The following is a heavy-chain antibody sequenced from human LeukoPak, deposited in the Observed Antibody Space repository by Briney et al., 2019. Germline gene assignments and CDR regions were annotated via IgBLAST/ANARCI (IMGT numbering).Heavy chain of an antibody. CDR3: AREARDYYDSSGTDAFDI. J-gene: IGHJ3*02. CDR2: IYHSGST. V-gene: IGHV4-4*02. CDR1: GGSISSSNW. D-gene: IGHD3-22*01. Sequence: SETLSLTCAVSGGSISSSNWWSWVRQPPGKGLEWIGEIYHSGSTNYNPSLKSRVTISVDKSKNQFSLKLSSVTAADTAVYYCAREARDYYDSSGTDAFDIWGQGTMVTVSS.